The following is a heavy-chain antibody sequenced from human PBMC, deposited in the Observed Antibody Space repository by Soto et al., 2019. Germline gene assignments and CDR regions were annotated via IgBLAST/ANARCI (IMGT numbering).Heavy chain of an antibody. J-gene: IGHJ6*02. D-gene: IGHD1-1*01. CDR1: GFIVSTRF. CDR3: ARDPATTPDQAMDV. Sequence: EVQLVESGGGLIQPGGSLRLSCAASGFIVSTRFIMWVRQAPGKGLEWVSLIYTDERTFYGDSVKGRFTISRDNSKNTVFLQMNSLRAEDTAVYYCARDPATTPDQAMDVWGQGTTVTVSS. V-gene: IGHV3-53*01. CDR2: IYTDERT.